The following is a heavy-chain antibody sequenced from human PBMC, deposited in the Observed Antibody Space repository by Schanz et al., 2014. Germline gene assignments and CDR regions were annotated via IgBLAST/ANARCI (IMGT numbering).Heavy chain of an antibody. D-gene: IGHD4-4*01. J-gene: IGHJ6*02. V-gene: IGHV3-9*01. CDR2: ISWNGGTK. CDR1: EFIISNYW. CDR3: AKDRQTTVNRVGYYYGMDV. Sequence: EVQLVESGGGLVKPGGSLTLSCAASEFIISNYWMTWVRQAPGKGPEWVSGISWNGGTKDYADSVKGRFTISRDNAKNSLYLQMNGLRPEDTALYYCAKDRQTTVNRVGYYYGMDVWGQGTTVTVSS.